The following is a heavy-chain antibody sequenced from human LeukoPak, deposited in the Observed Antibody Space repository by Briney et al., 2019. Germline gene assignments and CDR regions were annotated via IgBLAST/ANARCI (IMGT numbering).Heavy chain of an antibody. V-gene: IGHV5-51*01. J-gene: IGHJ3*02. D-gene: IGHD6-13*01. CDR3: ARRPTAAGTPLGAFDI. CDR2: IYPGDSDT. Sequence: GESLKISCKGSGYSFTSYWIGWVRQMPGKGLEWMGIIYPGDSDTRYSPSFQGQVTISADKSISTAYLQWSSLKASDTAMYYCARRPTAAGTPLGAFDIWGQGTMVTVSS. CDR1: GYSFTSYW.